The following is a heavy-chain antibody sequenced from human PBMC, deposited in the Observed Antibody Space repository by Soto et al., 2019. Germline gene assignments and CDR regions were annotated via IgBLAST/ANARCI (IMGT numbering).Heavy chain of an antibody. CDR2: ISGSGGST. D-gene: IGHD3-10*01. V-gene: IGHV3-23*01. Sequence: GGSLRLSCAASGFTFSSYAMSWVRQAPGKGLEWVSAISGSGGSTYYADSVKGRFTISRDNSKNTLYLQMNSLRAEDTAVYYCARDQRPKIASGNTMVRGVRFDYWGQGTLVTVSS. CDR1: GFTFSSYA. J-gene: IGHJ4*02. CDR3: ARDQRPKIASGNTMVRGVRFDY.